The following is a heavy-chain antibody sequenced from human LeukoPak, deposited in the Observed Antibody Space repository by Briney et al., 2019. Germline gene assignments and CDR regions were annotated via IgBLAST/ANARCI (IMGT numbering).Heavy chain of an antibody. CDR3: ARPSGYSGYDTFDY. J-gene: IGHJ4*02. CDR2: ISYDGSNK. Sequence: PGGSPRLSCAASGFTFSSYAMHWVRQAPGKGLEWVAVISYDGSNKYYADSVKGRFTISRDNSKNTLYLQMNSLRAEDTAVYYCARPSGYSGYDTFDYWGQGTLVTVSS. V-gene: IGHV3-30*04. CDR1: GFTFSSYA. D-gene: IGHD5-12*01.